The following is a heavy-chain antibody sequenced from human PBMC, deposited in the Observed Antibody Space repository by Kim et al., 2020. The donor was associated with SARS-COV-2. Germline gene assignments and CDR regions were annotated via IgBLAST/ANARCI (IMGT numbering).Heavy chain of an antibody. CDR1: GGSISSGGYY. J-gene: IGHJ5*02. V-gene: IGHV4-31*03. Sequence: SETLSLTCTVSGGSISSGGYYWSWIRQHPGKGLEWIGYIYYSGSTYYNPSLKSRVTISVDTSKNQFSLKLSSVTAADTAVYYCARDSYPHPIQNNWFDPWGQGTLVTVSS. CDR2: IYYSGST. D-gene: IGHD5-18*01. CDR3: ARDSYPHPIQNNWFDP.